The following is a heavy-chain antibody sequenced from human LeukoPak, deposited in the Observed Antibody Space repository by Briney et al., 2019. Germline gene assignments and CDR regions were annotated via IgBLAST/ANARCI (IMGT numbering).Heavy chain of an antibody. V-gene: IGHV3-11*04. Sequence: PGGSLRLSCAASGFTFSDYYMSWIRQAPGKGLETVSYISSSSSTIYYADSVKCRFTISRDNARNSLYLQMNSLRDEDTAVYYCARGESILVVTNDAFDIWGQGKLVTVYS. D-gene: IGHD3-22*01. CDR3: ARGESILVVTNDAFDI. CDR2: ISSSSSTI. CDR1: GFTFSDYY. J-gene: IGHJ3*02.